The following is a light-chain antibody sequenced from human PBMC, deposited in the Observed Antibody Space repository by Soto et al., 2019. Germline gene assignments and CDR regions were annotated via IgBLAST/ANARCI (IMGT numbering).Light chain of an antibody. CDR1: SSDVGVYNY. CDR2: EVN. V-gene: IGLV2-8*01. CDR3: SSYGGSNNLV. Sequence: QSALTQPPSASGSPGQSVTISCTGTSSDVGVYNYVSWYQQHPGKAPKLMIYEVNKRPSGVPDRFSGSKSGNTASLTVSGLQAEDGADYYCSSYGGSNNLVFGGGTQLTVL. J-gene: IGLJ2*01.